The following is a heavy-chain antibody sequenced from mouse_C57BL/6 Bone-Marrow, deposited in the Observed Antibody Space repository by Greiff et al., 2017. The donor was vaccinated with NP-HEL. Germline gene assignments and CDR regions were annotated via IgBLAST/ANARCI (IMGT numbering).Heavy chain of an antibody. CDR2: IDPSDSYT. V-gene: IGHV1-69*01. J-gene: IGHJ2*01. D-gene: IGHD1-1*01. CDR3: ARRRGLLREYYFDY. CDR1: GYTFTSYW. Sequence: VQLQQPGAELVMPGASVKLSCKASGYTFTSYWMHWVKQRPGQGLEWIGEIDPSDSYTNYNQKFKGKSTLTVDKSSSTAYMQLSSLTSEDSAVYYCARRRGLLREYYFDYWGQGTTLTVSS.